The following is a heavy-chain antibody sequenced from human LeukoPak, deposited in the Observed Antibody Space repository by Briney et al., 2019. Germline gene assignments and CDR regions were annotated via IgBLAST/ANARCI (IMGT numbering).Heavy chain of an antibody. J-gene: IGHJ4*02. D-gene: IGHD6-19*01. CDR3: ARRRSGWRVIDY. CDR1: GFTFSSYG. CDR2: IWYDGSNK. V-gene: IGHV3-33*01. Sequence: GGSLRLSCAASGFTFSSYGMHWVRQAPGKGLEWVAVIWYDGSNKYYADSVKGRFTISRDNSKNTLYLQMNSLRAEDTAVYYCARRRSGWRVIDYWGQGTLVTVSS.